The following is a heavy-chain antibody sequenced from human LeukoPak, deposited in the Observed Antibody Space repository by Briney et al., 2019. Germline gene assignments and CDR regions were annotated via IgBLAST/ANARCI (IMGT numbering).Heavy chain of an antibody. V-gene: IGHV3-11*01. CDR1: GFTFSDYY. J-gene: IGHJ6*03. Sequence: GGSLRLSCAASGFTFSDYYMAWIRQAPGKGLEWVSYISSSGSTIYYADSVKGRFTISRDNAKNSLYLQMNSLRAEDTAVYYCAKGDYYYYYMDVWGKGTTVTVSS. CDR3: AKGDYYYYYMDV. CDR2: ISSSGSTI.